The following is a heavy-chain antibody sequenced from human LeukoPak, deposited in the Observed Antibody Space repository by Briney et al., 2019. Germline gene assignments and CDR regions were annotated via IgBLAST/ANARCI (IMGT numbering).Heavy chain of an antibody. J-gene: IGHJ4*02. V-gene: IGHV3-48*03. CDR1: GFTFSSYE. Sequence: GGSLRLSCAASGFTFSSYEMNWVRQAPGKGLEWVSYISSSGSTIYYADSVKGRFTISGDNAKNSLYLQMNSLRAEDTAVYYCAVGEQWLVDRVDYWGQGTLVTVSS. D-gene: IGHD6-19*01. CDR2: ISSSGSTI. CDR3: AVGEQWLVDRVDY.